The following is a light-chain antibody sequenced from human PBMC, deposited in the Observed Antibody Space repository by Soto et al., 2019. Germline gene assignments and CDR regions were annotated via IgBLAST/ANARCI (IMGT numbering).Light chain of an antibody. J-gene: IGKJ5*01. CDR3: QQHHTSSIT. Sequence: DIQMTQSPSTLSASVGDRVTITCRASQTISPWLAWYQQKPGKAPNLLIYDASTLERGVPSRFSGTGSGTEFTLTIDRLQPDDFATYYCQQHHTSSITFGQGTRLEIK. V-gene: IGKV1-5*01. CDR1: QTISPW. CDR2: DAS.